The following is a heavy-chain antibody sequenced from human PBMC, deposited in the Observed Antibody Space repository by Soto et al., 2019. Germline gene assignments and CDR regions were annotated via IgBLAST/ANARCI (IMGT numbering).Heavy chain of an antibody. Sequence: PSETLSLSCAVYGGSFSGYYWSWIRQPPGKGLEWIGEINHSGSTNYNPSLKSRVTISVDTSKNQFSLKLSSVTAADTVVYYCARAHYDSSGYYYYYYGTDVWGQGTTVS. CDR3: ARAHYDSSGYYYYYYGTDV. D-gene: IGHD3-22*01. J-gene: IGHJ6*02. CDR1: GGSFSGYY. CDR2: INHSGST. V-gene: IGHV4-34*01.